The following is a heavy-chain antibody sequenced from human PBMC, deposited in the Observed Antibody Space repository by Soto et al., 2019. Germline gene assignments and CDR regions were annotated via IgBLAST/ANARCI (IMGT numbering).Heavy chain of an antibody. Sequence: EVQLVESGGGLVQPGGSLRLSCAASGFTFSTYSMNWVRQAPGKGLEWVSYISDSSSTVYYADSVKGRFTISRDNAKNSLYLQMNSLRAEDTAVYYCARAKHAYGDYDGIDYWGQGTLVTVSS. D-gene: IGHD4-17*01. CDR2: ISDSSSTV. CDR3: ARAKHAYGDYDGIDY. CDR1: GFTFSTYS. J-gene: IGHJ4*02. V-gene: IGHV3-48*01.